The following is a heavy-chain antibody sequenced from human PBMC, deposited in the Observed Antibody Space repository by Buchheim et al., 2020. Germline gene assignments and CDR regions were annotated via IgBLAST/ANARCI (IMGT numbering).Heavy chain of an antibody. CDR3: VRASSTVRDYYYGMDV. J-gene: IGHJ6*02. Sequence: EVQLVESGGVLVQPGGSLRLSCAASGFMFSTYWMSWVRQAPGKGLEWVANIKQDGSEKNYVDSVEGRFTISRDNAKNSLDLQINSLRVEDTGVYFCVRASSTVRDYYYGMDVWGQGTT. CDR1: GFMFSTYW. CDR2: IKQDGSEK. V-gene: IGHV3-7*04. D-gene: IGHD4-11*01.